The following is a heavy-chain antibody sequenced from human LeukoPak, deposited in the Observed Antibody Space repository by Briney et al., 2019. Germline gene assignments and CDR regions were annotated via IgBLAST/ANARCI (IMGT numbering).Heavy chain of an antibody. Sequence: KPSETLSLTCTVSGGSISSSNWWSWVRQPPGKGLEWIGEIYHSGSTNYNPSLKSRVTISVDKSKNQFSLKLSSVTAADTAVYYCARDVQGTMIVADSRENAFDIWGQGTMVTVSS. CDR3: ARDVQGTMIVADSRENAFDI. D-gene: IGHD3-22*01. CDR2: IYHSGST. J-gene: IGHJ3*02. CDR1: GGSISSSNW. V-gene: IGHV4-4*02.